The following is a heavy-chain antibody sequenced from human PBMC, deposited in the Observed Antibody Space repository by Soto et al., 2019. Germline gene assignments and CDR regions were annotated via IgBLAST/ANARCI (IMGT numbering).Heavy chain of an antibody. CDR1: GGSVSCYY. CDR3: ARGVRDYVWGSYRPEYYFDY. Sequence: PSDSLSLACGGCGGSVSCYYWGWIRKPPGKGLEWIGEINHSGSTNYNPSLKSRVTISVDTSKNQFSLKLSSVTAADTAVYYCARGVRDYVWGSYRPEYYFDYWGQGTLVTGYS. D-gene: IGHD3-16*02. CDR2: INHSGST. J-gene: IGHJ4*02. V-gene: IGHV4-34*01.